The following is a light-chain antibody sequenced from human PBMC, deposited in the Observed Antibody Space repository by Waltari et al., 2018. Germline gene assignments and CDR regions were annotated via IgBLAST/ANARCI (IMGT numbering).Light chain of an antibody. V-gene: IGKV3-20*01. Sequence: DIVLTQSPGTLSLSPGERATLSCGASQSVSSNDLAWYQQKPGQAPRVLIYGTYNRATGIPDRFSGSGSGTDFTLTISRLEPEDFAVYYCQQYGSWTFGQGTKVEIK. CDR3: QQYGSWT. J-gene: IGKJ1*01. CDR1: QSVSSND. CDR2: GTY.